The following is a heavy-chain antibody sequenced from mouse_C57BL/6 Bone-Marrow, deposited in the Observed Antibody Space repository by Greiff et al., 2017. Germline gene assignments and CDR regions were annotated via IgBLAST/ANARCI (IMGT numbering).Heavy chain of an antibody. CDR3: ARRALWLRQAMDY. J-gene: IGHJ4*01. D-gene: IGHD2-2*01. CDR1: GFSLSTSGMG. V-gene: IGHV8-12*01. CDR2: IYWDDDK. Sequence: QVTLKVSGPGILQSSQTLSLTCSFSGFSLSTSGMGVSWIRQPSGKGLEWLAHIYWDDDKRYNPSLKSRLTISKDTSRNQVFLKITSVDTADTATYYCARRALWLRQAMDYWGQGTTVTVSS.